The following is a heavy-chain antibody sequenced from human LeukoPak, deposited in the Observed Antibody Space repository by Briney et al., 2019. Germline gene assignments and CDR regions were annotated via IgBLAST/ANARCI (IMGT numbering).Heavy chain of an antibody. J-gene: IGHJ6*04. Sequence: SGTLSLTCAVSGGSLSSSNCGSWVRQPHGKGLEWIGEIYLSGSTNYNPSLKSRVTISVDTSKNQFSLKLSSVTAADTAVYYCARETYGMDVWGKGTTVTVSS. V-gene: IGHV4-4*02. CDR3: ARETYGMDV. CDR1: GGSLSSSNC. CDR2: IYLSGST.